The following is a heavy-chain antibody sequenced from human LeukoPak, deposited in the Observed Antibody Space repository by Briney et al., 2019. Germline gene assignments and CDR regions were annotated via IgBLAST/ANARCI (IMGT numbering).Heavy chain of an antibody. CDR1: GFTFSSYA. V-gene: IGHV3-30-3*01. Sequence: GGSLRLSCAASGFTFSSYAMHWVRQAPGKGLEWVAVISYDGSNKYYADSGKGRFTISRDNSKNTLYLQMNSLRAEDTAVYYCARMDIVVVPEGDYYYGMDVWGQGTTVTVSS. J-gene: IGHJ6*02. CDR3: ARMDIVVVPEGDYYYGMDV. CDR2: ISYDGSNK. D-gene: IGHD2-2*03.